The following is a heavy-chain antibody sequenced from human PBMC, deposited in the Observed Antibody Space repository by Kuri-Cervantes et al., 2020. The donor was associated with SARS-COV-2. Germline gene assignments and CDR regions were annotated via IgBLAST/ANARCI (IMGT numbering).Heavy chain of an antibody. CDR2: IKSKTDGGTT. D-gene: IGHD3-3*01. Sequence: GESLKISCAASGFTFSNAWMSWVRQAPGKGLEWVGRIKSKTDGGTTDYAAPVKGRFTISRDDSKNTLYLQMNSLKTEDTAVYYCTRHDFWSGYYFDYWGQGTLVTVSS. CDR3: TRHDFWSGYYFDY. CDR1: GFTFSNAW. V-gene: IGHV3-15*01. J-gene: IGHJ4*02.